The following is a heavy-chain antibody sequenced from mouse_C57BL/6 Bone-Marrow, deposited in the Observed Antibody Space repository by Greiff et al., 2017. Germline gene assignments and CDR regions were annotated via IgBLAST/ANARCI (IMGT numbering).Heavy chain of an antibody. J-gene: IGHJ4*01. CDR1: GYAFSSSW. V-gene: IGHV1-82*01. CDR2: IYPGDGDT. CDR3: ARSPYYGRSPYAMDY. Sequence: QVQLQQSGPELVKPGASVKISCKASGYAFSSSWMNWVKQRPGKGLEWIGRIYPGDGDTNYNGKFKGKATLTADKSSSTGYMQLSRLTSEDSAVYFCARSPYYGRSPYAMDYWGQGTSVTVSS. D-gene: IGHD1-1*01.